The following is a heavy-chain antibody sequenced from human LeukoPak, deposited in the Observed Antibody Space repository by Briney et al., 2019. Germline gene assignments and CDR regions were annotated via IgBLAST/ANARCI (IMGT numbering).Heavy chain of an antibody. Sequence: EASVKVSCKASGYTFTSYGISWVRQAPGQGLEWMGWISAYNGNTNYAQKLQGRVTMTTDTSTSTAYMELRSLRSDDTAVYYCARDIKRSRARWENLGFDPWGQGTLVTVSS. D-gene: IGHD1-14*01. J-gene: IGHJ5*02. CDR3: ARDIKRSRARWENLGFDP. CDR2: ISAYNGNT. V-gene: IGHV1-18*01. CDR1: GYTFTSYG.